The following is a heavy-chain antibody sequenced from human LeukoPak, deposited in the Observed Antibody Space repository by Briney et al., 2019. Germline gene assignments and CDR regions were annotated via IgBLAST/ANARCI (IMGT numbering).Heavy chain of an antibody. Sequence: PGGSLRLSCAASGFTFSSYAMSWVRQAPGKGLEWIGEINHSGSTNYNPSLKSRVTISVDTSKNQFSLKLSSVTAADTAVYYCARGRRRTSITMIQTTAAGFDIWGQGTMVSVSS. D-gene: IGHD3-22*01. V-gene: IGHV4-34*01. CDR1: GFTFSSYA. CDR2: INHSGST. J-gene: IGHJ3*02. CDR3: ARGRRRTSITMIQTTAAGFDI.